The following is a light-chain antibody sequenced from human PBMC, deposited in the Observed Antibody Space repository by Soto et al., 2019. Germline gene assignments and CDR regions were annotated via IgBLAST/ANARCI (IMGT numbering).Light chain of an antibody. Sequence: QSVLTQPASVSGSPGQSITISCTGTSSDVGGYNYVSWYQQHPGKVPKLMIYGVSNRPSGVSNRFSGSKSGNTASLTISGLQVEDEADYYCSSYTNSGSVYVLGAGTKLTVL. V-gene: IGLV2-14*03. CDR2: GVS. CDR1: SSDVGGYNY. CDR3: SSYTNSGSVYV. J-gene: IGLJ1*01.